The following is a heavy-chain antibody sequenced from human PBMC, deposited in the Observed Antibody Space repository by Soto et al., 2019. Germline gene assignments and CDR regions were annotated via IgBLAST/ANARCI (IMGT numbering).Heavy chain of an antibody. D-gene: IGHD3-3*01. CDR3: ARAYQYDDFWSGYRGYFDY. CDR2: IIPIFGTA. V-gene: IGHV1-69*06. CDR1: GGTFSSYA. J-gene: IGHJ4*02. Sequence: QVQLVQSGAEVKKPGSSVKVSCKASGGTFSSYAISWVRQAPGQGLEWMGGIIPIFGTANYAQKFQGRVKITADKSTSTAYMELSSLRSEDTAVYYCARAYQYDDFWSGYRGYFDYWGQGTLVTVSS.